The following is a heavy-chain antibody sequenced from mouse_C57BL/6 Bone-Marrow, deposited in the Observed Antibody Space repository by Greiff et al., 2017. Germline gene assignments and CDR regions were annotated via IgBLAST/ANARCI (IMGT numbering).Heavy chain of an antibody. D-gene: IGHD2-10*02. CDR1: GFNFKNSY. CDR3: ARNPSTTRINYYAMDD. V-gene: IGHV14-3*01. Sequence: VQLQQSVAELVRPGASVKLSCTASGFNFKNSYMHWVKQRPEQGLEWIGRIDPANGNTKYAQKFKGKATITADTSSNTAYLQLSSLTSEATAIYYCARNPSTTRINYYAMDDWGQGTSVTVSS. J-gene: IGHJ4*01. CDR2: IDPANGNT.